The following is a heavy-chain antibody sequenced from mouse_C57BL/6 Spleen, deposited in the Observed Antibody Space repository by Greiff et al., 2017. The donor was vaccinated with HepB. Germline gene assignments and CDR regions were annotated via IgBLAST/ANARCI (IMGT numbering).Heavy chain of an antibody. V-gene: IGHV5-9-1*02. CDR3: TRNGYDGYYFDY. CDR1: GFTFSSYA. CDR2: ISSGGDYI. Sequence: EVKLVESGEGLVKPGGSLKLSCAASGFTFSSYAMSWVRQTPEKRLEWVAYISSGGDYIYYADTVKGRFTISRDNARNTLYLQMSSLKSEDTAMYYCTRNGYDGYYFDYWGQGTTLTVSS. D-gene: IGHD2-2*01. J-gene: IGHJ2*01.